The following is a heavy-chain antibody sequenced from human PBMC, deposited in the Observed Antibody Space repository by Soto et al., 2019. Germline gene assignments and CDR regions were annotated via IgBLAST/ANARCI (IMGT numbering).Heavy chain of an antibody. J-gene: IGHJ3*01. D-gene: IGHD2-15*01. V-gene: IGHV3-48*03. CDR3: ARRGSR. Sequence: EVQLVESGGGLVQPGGSLRLSCAASGFTFSSSEMSWVRQAPGKGLEWISYIHPGGQTIFYAESVKGRFTISRDNAKHSVYLQMNSLRAEDTAVYYCARRGSRWGRGTKVTVSS. CDR2: IHPGGQTI. CDR1: GFTFSSSE.